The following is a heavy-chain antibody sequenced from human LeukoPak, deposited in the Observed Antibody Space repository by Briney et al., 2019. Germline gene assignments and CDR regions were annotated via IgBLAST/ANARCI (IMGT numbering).Heavy chain of an antibody. V-gene: IGHV3-7*01. Sequence: GGSLRLSCAASGLTFSTYAMSWVRQAPGKGLEWVANIREDESEKNYVDSVKGRFTISRDNARNSLYLQMNSLRPEDTAVYYCARDQWSRLDWGQGTLVTVSS. CDR1: GLTFSTYA. CDR3: ARDQWSRLD. D-gene: IGHD2-8*01. J-gene: IGHJ4*02. CDR2: IREDESEK.